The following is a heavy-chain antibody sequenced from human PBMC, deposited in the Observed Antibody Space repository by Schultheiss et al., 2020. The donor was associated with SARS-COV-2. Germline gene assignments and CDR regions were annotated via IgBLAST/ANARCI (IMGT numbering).Heavy chain of an antibody. Sequence: GGSLRLSCAASGFTFSSYSMNWVRQAPGKGLEWVSAISGSGGSTYYADSVKGRFTISRDNSKNTLYLQMNSLRAEDTAVYYCARADNSRPSYFDYWGQGTLVTVSS. J-gene: IGHJ4*02. V-gene: IGHV3-23*01. CDR3: ARADNSRPSYFDY. CDR2: ISGSGGST. CDR1: GFTFSSYS. D-gene: IGHD1-20*01.